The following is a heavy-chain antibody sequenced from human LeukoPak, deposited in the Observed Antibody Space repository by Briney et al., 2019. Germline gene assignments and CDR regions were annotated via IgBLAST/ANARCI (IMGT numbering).Heavy chain of an antibody. Sequence: ASVKVSCKASGGTFSSYAISWVRQAPGQGLEWMGGIIPIFGTANYAQKFQGRVTITADESTSTAYMELSSLRSEDTAVYYCARGLTYYYGSGSSSFDYWGQGTLVTVS. CDR3: ARGLTYYYGSGSSSFDY. D-gene: IGHD3-10*01. CDR1: GGTFSSYA. J-gene: IGHJ4*02. CDR2: IIPIFGTA. V-gene: IGHV1-69*01.